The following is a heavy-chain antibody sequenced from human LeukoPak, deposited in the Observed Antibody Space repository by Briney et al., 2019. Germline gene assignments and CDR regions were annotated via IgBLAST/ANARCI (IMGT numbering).Heavy chain of an antibody. CDR3: AREVTGILDY. CDR1: GYTLTELS. Sequence: ASVKVSCKVSGYTLTELSMHWVRQAPGKGLEWMGGFDPEDGETIYAQKLQGRVTMTTDTSTSTAYMELRSLRSDDTAVYYCAREVTGILDYWGQGTLVTVSS. CDR2: FDPEDGET. J-gene: IGHJ4*02. V-gene: IGHV1-24*01. D-gene: IGHD4-11*01.